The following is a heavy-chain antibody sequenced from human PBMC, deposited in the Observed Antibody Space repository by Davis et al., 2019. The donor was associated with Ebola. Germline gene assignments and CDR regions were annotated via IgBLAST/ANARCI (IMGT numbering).Heavy chain of an antibody. Sequence: PSETLSLTCTVSGDSISSNNWWRWVRQPPGKGLEWLGEFYHSGTTNYNPSLKSRVTISVDKSKNQFSLNLISVTAADTAVYFCARGHSYTWHVWGQGTTVTVSS. D-gene: IGHD2-2*02. V-gene: IGHV4-4*02. CDR1: GDSISSNNW. CDR2: FYHSGTT. CDR3: ARGHSYTWHV. J-gene: IGHJ6*02.